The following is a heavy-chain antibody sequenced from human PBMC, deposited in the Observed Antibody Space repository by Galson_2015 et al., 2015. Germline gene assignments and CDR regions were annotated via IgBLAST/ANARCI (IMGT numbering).Heavy chain of an antibody. D-gene: IGHD5-24*01. CDR1: GYTFTSYY. CDR2: INPSGGST. J-gene: IGHJ6*02. Sequence: SVKVSCKASGYTFTSYYMHRVRQAPGQGLEWMGIINPSGGSTSYAQKFQGRVTMTRDTSTSTVYMELSSLRSEDTAVYYCARGEMATIWDYYYGMDVWGQGTTVTVSS. V-gene: IGHV1-46*01. CDR3: ARGEMATIWDYYYGMDV.